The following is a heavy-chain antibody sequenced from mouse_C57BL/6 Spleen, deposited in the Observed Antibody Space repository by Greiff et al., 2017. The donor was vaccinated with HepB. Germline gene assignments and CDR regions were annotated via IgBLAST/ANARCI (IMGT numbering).Heavy chain of an antibody. CDR1: GYSFTGYY. D-gene: IGHD2-4*01. Sequence: VQLQESGPELVKPGASVKISCKASGYSFTGYYMNWVKQSPEKSLEWIGEINPSTGGTTYNQKFKAKATLTVDKSSSTAYMQLKSLASEDSAVYYCAGAVNYDDPWFAYWGQGTLVTVSA. CDR3: AGAVNYDDPWFAY. CDR2: INPSTGGT. V-gene: IGHV1-42*01. J-gene: IGHJ3*01.